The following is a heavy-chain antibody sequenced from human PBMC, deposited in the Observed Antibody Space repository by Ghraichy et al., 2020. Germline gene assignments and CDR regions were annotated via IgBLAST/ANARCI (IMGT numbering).Heavy chain of an antibody. CDR3: AKDKPEVYYYGSGSYYTPGYFDY. D-gene: IGHD3-10*01. CDR2: ISWDGGST. V-gene: IGHV3-43*01. CDR1: GFTFDDYT. J-gene: IGHJ4*02. Sequence: GGSLRLSCAASGFTFDDYTMHWVRQAPGKGLEWVSLISWDGGSTYYADSVKGRFTISRDNSKNSLYLQMNSLRTEDTALYYCAKDKPEVYYYGSGSYYTPGYFDYWGQGTLVTVSS.